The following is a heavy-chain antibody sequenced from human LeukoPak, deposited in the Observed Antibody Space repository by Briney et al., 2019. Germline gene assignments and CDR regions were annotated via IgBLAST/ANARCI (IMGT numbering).Heavy chain of an antibody. CDR1: GYNFTGYY. Sequence: ASVKVSCKASGYNFTGYYMHWVRQAPGQGLEWMGWINPNSGGTNYAQKFQGRVTMTRDTSISTAYMELSRLRSDDTAVCYSAIVKIEGNPRNDWGQGTLVTVSS. V-gene: IGHV1-2*02. CDR2: INPNSGGT. J-gene: IGHJ4*02. D-gene: IGHD1-14*01. CDR3: AIVKIEGNPRND.